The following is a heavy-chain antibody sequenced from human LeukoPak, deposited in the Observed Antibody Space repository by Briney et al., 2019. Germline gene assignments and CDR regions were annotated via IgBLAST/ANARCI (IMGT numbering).Heavy chain of an antibody. CDR3: AKDRDDGSGTDYFDY. CDR1: GFTFSSYA. Sequence: GGSQRLSCAASGFTFSSYAMSWVRQAPGKGLEWVSAISGSGGSTYYADSVKGRFTISRDNSKNTLYLQMNSLRAEDTAVYYCAKDRDDGSGTDYFDYWGQGTLVTVSS. V-gene: IGHV3-23*01. J-gene: IGHJ4*02. CDR2: ISGSGGST. D-gene: IGHD3-10*01.